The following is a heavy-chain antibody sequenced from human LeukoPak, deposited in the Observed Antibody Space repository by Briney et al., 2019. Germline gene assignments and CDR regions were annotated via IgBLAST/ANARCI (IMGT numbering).Heavy chain of an antibody. J-gene: IGHJ4*02. V-gene: IGHV4-59*02. Sequence: SETLSLTCVVSGGSVSGYYWGWIRQPPGRGLEWXXYVYYSGSTNYNPSFKXXITISVDTSRNQFSLQLSSVTTADTAVYYCARGRGCSGGSCYADYWGQGTLVTVSS. D-gene: IGHD2-15*01. CDR2: VYYSGST. CDR1: GGSVSGYY. CDR3: ARGRGCSGGSCYADY.